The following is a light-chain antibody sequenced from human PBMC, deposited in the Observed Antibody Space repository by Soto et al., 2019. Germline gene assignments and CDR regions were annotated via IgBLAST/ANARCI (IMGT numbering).Light chain of an antibody. CDR1: QSVSSY. CDR3: QQSNSFSHT. V-gene: IGKV3-11*01. J-gene: IGKJ4*02. CDR2: DAS. Sequence: EIVLTQSPATLSLSPGERATLSCRASQSVSSYLAWYQQKPGQAPRLLIYDASNRATGIPARFSGSGSGTDFTLTISSLQPEDSATYYCQQSNSFSHTFGGGTKVDIK.